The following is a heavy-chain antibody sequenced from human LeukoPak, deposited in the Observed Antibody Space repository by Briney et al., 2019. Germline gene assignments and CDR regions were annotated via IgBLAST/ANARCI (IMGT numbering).Heavy chain of an antibody. V-gene: IGHV3-48*01. J-gene: IGHJ3*01. CDR2: ISRTT. CDR1: GFTFSSYG. Sequence: GGSLRLSCAASGFTFSSYGMSWVRQAPGKGLEWVSYISRTTSYADSVKGRFTISRDNAKSSLYLQMNSLRAEDTAVYYCARDTDYAFDVWGQGTMVTVSS. D-gene: IGHD3-16*01. CDR3: ARDTDYAFDV.